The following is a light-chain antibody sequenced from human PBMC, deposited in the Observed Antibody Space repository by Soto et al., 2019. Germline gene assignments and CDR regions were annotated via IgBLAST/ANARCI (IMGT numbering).Light chain of an antibody. Sequence: EIVLTHSPATLSLSPWEIATLSCRASQSVSSYLAWYQQKPGQAPRLLIYGASTRATGIPARFSGSGSGTEFTLTISSLQSEDFAVYYCQQYNNWPITFGQATRLEIK. V-gene: IGKV3-15*01. CDR1: QSVSSY. J-gene: IGKJ5*01. CDR2: GAS. CDR3: QQYNNWPIT.